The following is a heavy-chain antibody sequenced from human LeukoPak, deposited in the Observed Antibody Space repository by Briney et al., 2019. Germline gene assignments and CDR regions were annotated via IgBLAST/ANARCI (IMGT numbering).Heavy chain of an antibody. J-gene: IGHJ3*02. D-gene: IGHD3-22*01. CDR3: AKEIGNDSSGHYCDAFDI. CDR1: GFTFSSYS. CDR2: ISSSSYI. V-gene: IGHV3-21*04. Sequence: PGGSLRLSCAASGFTFSSYSMNWVRQAPVKGLEWVSSISSSSYIYYADSVKGRFTISRDNSKNTLYLQMNSLRAEDTAVYYCAKEIGNDSSGHYCDAFDIWGQGTMVTVSS.